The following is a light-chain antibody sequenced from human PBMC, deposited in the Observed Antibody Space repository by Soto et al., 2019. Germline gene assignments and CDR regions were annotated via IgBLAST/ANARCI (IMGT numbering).Light chain of an antibody. CDR1: QTISNNY. J-gene: IGKJ1*01. CDR2: AVS. Sequence: EIVLTQSPGTLTLSPGESAALSCRASQTISNNYLVWYRQKPGQAPRLLIYAVSSMAAGIPDRFSGSGSGTDFALTIARLEPEDSAVYYCQQHSNSPWTFGQGTRVEI. V-gene: IGKV3-20*01. CDR3: QQHSNSPWT.